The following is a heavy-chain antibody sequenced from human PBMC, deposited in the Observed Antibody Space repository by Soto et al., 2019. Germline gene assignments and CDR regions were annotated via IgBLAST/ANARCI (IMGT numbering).Heavy chain of an antibody. J-gene: IGHJ1*01. CDR2: ISGYNGNT. V-gene: IGHV1-18*01. D-gene: IGHD6-13*01. CDR1: GYTFTTYG. Sequence: SVKVSCKASGYTFTTYGIHWVREAPVQGLEWMGWISGYNGNTNYAQKFQGRVTMTTDTSTTTAYMDLRSLRSDDTAVYYCGRERDGTSWSSAEYLQHWGQGTLVTVSS. CDR3: GRERDGTSWSSAEYLQH.